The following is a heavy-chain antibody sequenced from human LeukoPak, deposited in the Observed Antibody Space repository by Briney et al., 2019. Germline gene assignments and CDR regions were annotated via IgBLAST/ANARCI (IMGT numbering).Heavy chain of an antibody. CDR3: AKARVSSYGSGNPYGIDV. J-gene: IGHJ6*04. CDR2: ISGSGGST. CDR1: GFSYSSYA. V-gene: IGHV3-23*01. D-gene: IGHD3-10*01. Sequence: GGSLRLSCAASGFSYSSYAMRWVRQAPGKGLEWVSSISGSGGSTYYADSVKGRFTISRDNSKNTLYLQMSSLRAEDTAVYYCAKARVSSYGSGNPYGIDVWGKGTTVTVSS.